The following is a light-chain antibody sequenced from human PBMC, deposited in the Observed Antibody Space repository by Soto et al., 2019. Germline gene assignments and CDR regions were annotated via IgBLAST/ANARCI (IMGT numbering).Light chain of an antibody. CDR3: QQYHNWPPMYT. V-gene: IGKV3-15*01. CDR1: ESININ. Sequence: EIVMTQSPATLSVSPGERATLSCRASESININLAWYQQKSGQAPRLLIYSASTRATAIPARFSGSGSGTEFTLTISSLQAEDFAIYYCQQYHNWPPMYTFGQGTRLEIK. J-gene: IGKJ2*01. CDR2: SAS.